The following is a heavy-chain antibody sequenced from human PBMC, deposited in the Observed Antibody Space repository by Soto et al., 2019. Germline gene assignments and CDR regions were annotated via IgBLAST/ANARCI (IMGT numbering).Heavy chain of an antibody. V-gene: IGHV2-5*02. D-gene: IGHD3-10*01. CDR1: GFSLSTSGVG. CDR3: AHRPPQAVPPSVFDY. Sequence: QITLKESGPTLVKPTQTLTLTCTFSGFSLSTSGVGVGWIRQPPGKALEWLALIYWDDDKLYSPFLKSRLTITKDPSKNQVVLTMTNMDPVDTATYYCAHRPPQAVPPSVFDYWGQGNLVTVSS. CDR2: IYWDDDK. J-gene: IGHJ4*02.